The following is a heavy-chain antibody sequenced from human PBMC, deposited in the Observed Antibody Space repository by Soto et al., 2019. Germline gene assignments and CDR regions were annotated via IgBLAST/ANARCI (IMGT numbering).Heavy chain of an antibody. CDR1: GFTFSSYD. V-gene: IGHV3-13*01. CDR2: IGTAGDT. Sequence: EVQLVESGGGLVQPGGSLRLSCAASGFTFSSYDMHWVRQATGKGLEWVSAIGTAGDTYYPGSVKGRFTISRENAKNSLYLQMNSLRAEDTAVYYCARETGGGAETGFDYWVQGTLVTVSS. J-gene: IGHJ4*02. D-gene: IGHD2-21*01. CDR3: ARETGGGAETGFDY.